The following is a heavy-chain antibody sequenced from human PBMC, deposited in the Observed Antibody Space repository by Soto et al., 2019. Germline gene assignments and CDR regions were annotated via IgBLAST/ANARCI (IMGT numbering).Heavy chain of an antibody. V-gene: IGHV1-18*01. D-gene: IGHD2-2*01. J-gene: IGHJ4*02. CDR1: GYTFTSYG. CDR3: ARVPRYIVVVPAAGSGPFDY. Sequence: GASVKVSCKASGYTFTSYGISWVRQAPGQGLEWMGWISAYNGNTNYAQKLQGRVTMTTDTSTSTAYMELRSLRSDDTAVYYCARVPRYIVVVPAAGSGPFDYWGQGILVTVS. CDR2: ISAYNGNT.